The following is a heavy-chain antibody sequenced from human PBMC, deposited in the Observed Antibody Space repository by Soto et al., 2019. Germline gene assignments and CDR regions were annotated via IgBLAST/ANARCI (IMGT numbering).Heavy chain of an antibody. Sequence: QVQLVESGGGVILPGGSLRLSCAASGFTFSSYAMHWVRQAPGTGPEWVAATSSDGTGNVYADSVSGRFTISRDNSKNTLYLQMNSLRSEDAAVYYCARTYECAKSDCYRAFDIWGQGTMVTVSS. V-gene: IGHV3-30*04. J-gene: IGHJ3*02. CDR1: GFTFSSYA. CDR2: TSSDGTGN. D-gene: IGHD2-21*02. CDR3: ARTYECAKSDCYRAFDI.